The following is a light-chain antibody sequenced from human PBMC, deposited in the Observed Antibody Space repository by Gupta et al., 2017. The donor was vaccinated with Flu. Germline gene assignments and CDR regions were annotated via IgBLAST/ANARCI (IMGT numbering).Light chain of an antibody. CDR1: QSRLHSNGYNY. V-gene: IGKV2-28*01. J-gene: IGKJ2*01. CDR3: KQALQTPYT. Sequence: VTPGEPASISCRSSQSRLHSNGYNYLDWYLQKPGQSPQLLIYLGCKRASGVPDRFSGSGSGTDFTLKISRVEAEDVGVYYCKQALQTPYTFGQGTKLEIK. CDR2: LGC.